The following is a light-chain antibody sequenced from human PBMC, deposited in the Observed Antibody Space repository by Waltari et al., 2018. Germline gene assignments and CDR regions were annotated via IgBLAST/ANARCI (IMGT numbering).Light chain of an antibody. Sequence: DIQMTQSPSTLSASVGDRVTITCRASQSINRWLAWYQQKPGRAPHLLFSKASTLERGVASRFSGSGSGTEFTLTISGLQPDDFALYYCQQYSRPPWTFGQGTKVEV. J-gene: IGKJ1*01. V-gene: IGKV1-5*03. CDR1: QSINRW. CDR2: KAS. CDR3: QQYSRPPWT.